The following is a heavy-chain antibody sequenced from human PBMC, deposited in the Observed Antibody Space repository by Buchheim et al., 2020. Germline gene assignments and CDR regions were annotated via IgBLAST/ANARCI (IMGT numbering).Heavy chain of an antibody. J-gene: IGHJ5*01. D-gene: IGHD3-3*01. CDR1: GGSISSYY. CDR2: IYYSGST. Sequence: QVQLQESGPGLVKPSETLSLTCTVSGGSISSYYWSWIRQPPGKGLEWIEYIYYSGSTNYNPSLKSRVTISVDTSKNQFSLMLSSVTAADTAVYYCARDLKSYDFWSGYLEYNWFDPWGQGTL. V-gene: IGHV4-59*01. CDR3: ARDLKSYDFWSGYLEYNWFDP.